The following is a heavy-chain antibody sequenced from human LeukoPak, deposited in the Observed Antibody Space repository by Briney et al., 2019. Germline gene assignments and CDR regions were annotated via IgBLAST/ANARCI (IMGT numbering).Heavy chain of an antibody. J-gene: IGHJ4*02. D-gene: IGHD5-18*01. CDR1: GFTVSGDY. CDR2: ITGNGGTT. CDR3: ANDLGWIQLNLG. V-gene: IGHV3-23*01. Sequence: PGGSLRLSCAVSGFTVSGDYMSWVRQAPGEGLEWVSGITGNGGTTYYADSVKGRFTISRDNSKNTVYLQMNSLRAEDTAVYYCANDLGWIQLNLGRGQGTLVTVSS.